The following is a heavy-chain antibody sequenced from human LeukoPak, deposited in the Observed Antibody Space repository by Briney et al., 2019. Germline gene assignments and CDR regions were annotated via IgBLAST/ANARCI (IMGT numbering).Heavy chain of an antibody. CDR2: ISSSGSTI. J-gene: IGHJ4*02. Sequence: RGSLRLSCAASGFTFSDYFMSWIRQAPGKGLEWVSYISSSGSTIFYADSVKGRFTISRDNAQNSLYLEMNSLRAEDTAVYYCAKDRRAGSYDYWGQGTLVTVSS. CDR1: GFTFSDYF. V-gene: IGHV3-11*01. D-gene: IGHD3-10*01. CDR3: AKDRRAGSYDY.